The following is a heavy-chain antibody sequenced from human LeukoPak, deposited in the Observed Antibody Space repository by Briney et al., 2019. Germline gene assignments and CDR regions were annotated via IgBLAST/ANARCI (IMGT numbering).Heavy chain of an antibody. J-gene: IGHJ6*03. CDR2: IYTSGST. D-gene: IGHD5-12*01. CDR3: ARTTEGYAGGPGYSYYYYYMDV. CDR1: GGSISSGSYY. V-gene: IGHV4-61*02. Sequence: SETLSLTCTVSGGSISSGSYYWSWIRQPAGKGLEWIGRIYTSGSTNYNPSLKSRVTISVDTSKNQFSLKLRSVTAADTAVYYCARTTEGYAGGPGYSYYYYYMDVWGKGTTVTISS.